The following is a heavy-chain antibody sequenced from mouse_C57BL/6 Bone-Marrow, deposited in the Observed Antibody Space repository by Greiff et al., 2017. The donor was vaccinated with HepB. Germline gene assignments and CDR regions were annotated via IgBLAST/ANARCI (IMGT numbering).Heavy chain of an antibody. V-gene: IGHV14-1*01. CDR1: GFNIKDYY. D-gene: IGHD2-10*02. J-gene: IGHJ3*01. CDR3: TTEYGNSWFAD. Sequence: EVQLQESGAELVRPGASVKLSCTASGFNIKDYYMHWVKQRPEQGLEWIGRIDPEDGDTEYAPKFQGKATLTADTSSNTAYLQLSSLTSEDTSVYYCTTEYGNSWFADWGQGTLVTVSA. CDR2: IDPEDGDT.